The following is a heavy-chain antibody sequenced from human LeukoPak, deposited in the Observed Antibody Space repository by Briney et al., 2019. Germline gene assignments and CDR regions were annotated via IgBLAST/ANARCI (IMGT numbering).Heavy chain of an antibody. D-gene: IGHD1-26*01. Sequence: ASVKVSFKASGYTFTIYGISWVRQAPGQGMEWMGWISAYNGNTNYAQKFQGRVTITEDTSTDTAYMELSSLRSEDTAVYYCATGMSVGATGFDYWGQGTLVTVSS. CDR2: ISAYNGNT. CDR3: ATGMSVGATGFDY. CDR1: GYTFTIYG. V-gene: IGHV1-18*01. J-gene: IGHJ4*02.